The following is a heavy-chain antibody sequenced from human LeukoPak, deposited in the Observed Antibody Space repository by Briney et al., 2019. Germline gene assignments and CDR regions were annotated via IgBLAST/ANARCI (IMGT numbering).Heavy chain of an antibody. J-gene: IGHJ3*02. V-gene: IGHV3-23*01. D-gene: IGHD3-9*01. CDR2: ISGSGGST. CDR3: AKSPDYYDILTGPRTDAFDI. CDR1: GFTFSSYA. Sequence: GGSLRLSCAASGFTFSSYAMSWVRQAPGKGLEWVSAISGSGGSTYYADSVKGRFTISRDNSKNTLYLQMNSLRAEDTAVYYCAKSPDYYDILTGPRTDAFDIWGQGTLVTVS.